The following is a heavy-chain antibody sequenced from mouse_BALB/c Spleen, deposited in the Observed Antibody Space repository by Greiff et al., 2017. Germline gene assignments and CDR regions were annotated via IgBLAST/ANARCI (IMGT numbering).Heavy chain of an antibody. CDR3: TSHYYGSSVDY. CDR2: IYPSDSYT. Sequence: QVQLQQPGAELVRPGASVKLSCKASGYTFTSYWINWVKQRPGQGLEWIGNIYPSDSYTNYNQKFKDKATLTVDKSSSTAYMQLSSPTSEDSAVYYCTSHYYGSSVDYWGQGTTLTVSS. CDR1: GYTFTSYW. J-gene: IGHJ2*01. D-gene: IGHD1-1*01. V-gene: IGHV1-69*02.